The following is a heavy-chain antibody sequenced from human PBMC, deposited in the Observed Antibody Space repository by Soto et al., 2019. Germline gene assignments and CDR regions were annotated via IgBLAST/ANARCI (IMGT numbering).Heavy chain of an antibody. CDR3: VRERGYNVFEY. D-gene: IGHD5-18*01. J-gene: IGHJ1*01. CDR2: IKEDGREK. CDR1: VFTFGTCV. V-gene: IGHV3-7*01. Sequence: VVSLRLSCASSVFTFGTCVINLFRQAPGKGLEWVAGIKEDGREKYYVDSVKRRFNISKDNAENSLELHMNRLRVEDTAVYYCVRERGYNVFEYWGLGNMVTVSS.